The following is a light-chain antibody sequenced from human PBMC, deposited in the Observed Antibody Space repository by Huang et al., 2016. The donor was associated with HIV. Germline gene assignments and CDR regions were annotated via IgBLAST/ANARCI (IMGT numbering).Light chain of an antibody. J-gene: IGKJ4*01. CDR2: AAS. V-gene: IGKV1-39*01. Sequence: DIQVTQSPSSLSASVGDRVTITCRASQDIGSHLNWYQQKPGKAPNVLIYAASTLESGVPSRFSGSGSGTDFTLSISSLQPEDFATYDCLQSYKTLTFGGGTRVEI. CDR1: QDIGSH. CDR3: LQSYKTLT.